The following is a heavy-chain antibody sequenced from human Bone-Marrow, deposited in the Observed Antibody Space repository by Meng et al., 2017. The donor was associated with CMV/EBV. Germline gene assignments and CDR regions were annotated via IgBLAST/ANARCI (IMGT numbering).Heavy chain of an antibody. CDR1: GLTFSNYA. V-gene: IGHV3-23*01. Sequence: GETVTISCAAAGLTFSNYAMSWVRKASGKGLEWVSSISGSGGSTYYADSVKGRFTISRDNSKDMLYLQMSSLRAEDTALYYCAKDASPTYYYESSAYYSRDWGQGTLVTVSS. CDR2: ISGSGGST. J-gene: IGHJ4*02. D-gene: IGHD3-22*01. CDR3: AKDASPTYYYESSAYYSRD.